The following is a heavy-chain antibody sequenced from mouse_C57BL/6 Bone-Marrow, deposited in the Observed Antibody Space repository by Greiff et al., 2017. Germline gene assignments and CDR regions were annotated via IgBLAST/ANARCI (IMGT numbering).Heavy chain of an antibody. J-gene: IGHJ4*01. V-gene: IGHV10-1*01. CDR3: VRRGVWGAMDY. CDR2: IRSKSNNYAT. CDR1: GFSFNTYA. Sequence: EVKVVESGGGLVQPKGSLKLSCAASGFSFNTYAMNWVRQAPGKGLEWVARIRSKSNNYATYYADSVKDSFTISRDDSESMLHLQMNNLKTEDKAMYYCVRRGVWGAMDYWGQGTSVTVSS.